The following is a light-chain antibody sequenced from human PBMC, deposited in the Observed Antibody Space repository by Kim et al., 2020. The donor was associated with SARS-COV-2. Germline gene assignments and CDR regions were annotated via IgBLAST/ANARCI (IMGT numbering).Light chain of an antibody. CDR1: ILAKKY. Sequence: SVSPGQTATITCSGNILAKKYARWFQQKPGQDPVLVIYKDSERPSGIPERFSGSSSGTTVTLTISGAQVEDEAVYHCFSAADNNWMFGGGTQLTVL. V-gene: IGLV3-27*01. CDR3: FSAADNNWM. J-gene: IGLJ3*02. CDR2: KDS.